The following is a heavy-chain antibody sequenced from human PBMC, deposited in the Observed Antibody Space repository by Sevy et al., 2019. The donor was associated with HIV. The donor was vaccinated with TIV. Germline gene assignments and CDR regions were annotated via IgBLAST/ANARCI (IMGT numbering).Heavy chain of an antibody. Sequence: GGSLRLSCAASGFTFSYYNMNWVRQAPGKGLEWVSSISSGSSYVYHADSVKGRFTISRDNAKNSLYLQMNSLRTEDTAVYYCASSLHYYDGPSAYWGQGTQVTVSS. CDR3: ASSLHYYDGPSAY. D-gene: IGHD3-22*01. J-gene: IGHJ4*02. CDR2: ISSGSSYV. CDR1: GFTFSYYN. V-gene: IGHV3-21*01.